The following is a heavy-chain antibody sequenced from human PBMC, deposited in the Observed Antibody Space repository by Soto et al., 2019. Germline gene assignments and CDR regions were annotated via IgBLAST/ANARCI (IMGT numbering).Heavy chain of an antibody. Sequence: SVKVSCKASGGTFSSYAISWVRQAPGQGLEWMGGIIPIFGTANYAQKFQGRVTITADESTSTAYMELSSLRSEDTAVYYCAREYYYDSSGYYYFVPHAFDIWGQGTMVTVSS. J-gene: IGHJ3*02. CDR1: GGTFSSYA. CDR3: AREYYYDSSGYYYFVPHAFDI. CDR2: IIPIFGTA. D-gene: IGHD3-22*01. V-gene: IGHV1-69*13.